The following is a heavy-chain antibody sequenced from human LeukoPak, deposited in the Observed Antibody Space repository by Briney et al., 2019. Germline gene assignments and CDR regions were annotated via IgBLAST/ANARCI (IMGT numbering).Heavy chain of an antibody. V-gene: IGHV4-4*02. CDR1: GGSISSSNW. D-gene: IGHD6-6*01. CDR2: IYHSGST. J-gene: IGHJ5*02. CDR3: ARDSDSSSPGWFDP. Sequence: TSETLSLTCAVSGGSISSSNWWSWVRQPPGKGLEWIGEIYHSGSTNYNPSLKSRVTISVDKSKNQFSLKLSSVTAADTAVYYCARDSDSSSPGWFDPWGQGTLVTVSS.